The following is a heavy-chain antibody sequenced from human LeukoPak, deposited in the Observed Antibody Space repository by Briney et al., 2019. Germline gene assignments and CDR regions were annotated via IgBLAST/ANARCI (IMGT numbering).Heavy chain of an antibody. CDR3: TVTTGFY. Sequence: GGSLRLSCAASGFTFSSYSMNWVRQAPGKGLEWVSRINTHGNITSYADSVKGRFTISRDNVKNMVYLQMNSLRGEDTAVYYCTVTTGFYWGQGTLVSVSS. D-gene: IGHD4-17*01. J-gene: IGHJ4*02. CDR1: GFTFSSYS. V-gene: IGHV3-74*01. CDR2: INTHGNIT.